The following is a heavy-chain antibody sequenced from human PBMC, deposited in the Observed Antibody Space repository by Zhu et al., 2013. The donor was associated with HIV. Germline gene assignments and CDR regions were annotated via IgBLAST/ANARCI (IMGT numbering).Heavy chain of an antibody. CDR2: IIPIFGTA. Sequence: QVQLVQSGAEVKKPGSSVKVSCKASGGTFSSYAISWVRQAPGQGLEWMGGIIPIFGTANYAQKFQGRVTITADESTSTAYMELSSLRSEDTAVYYCARDRYAVRSTDYGTSVNYTNYYYYGMDVWDQGTTVTVSS. J-gene: IGHJ6*02. D-gene: IGHD4-17*01. CDR3: ARDRYAVRSTDYGTSVNYTNYYYYGMDV. V-gene: IGHV1-69*01. CDR1: GGTFSSYA.